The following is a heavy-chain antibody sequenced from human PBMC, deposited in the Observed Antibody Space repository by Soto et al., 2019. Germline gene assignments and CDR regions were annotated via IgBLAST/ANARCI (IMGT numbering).Heavy chain of an antibody. V-gene: IGHV3-33*01. CDR1: GFTFSSYG. D-gene: IGHD4-17*01. Sequence: QVQLVESGGGVVQPGRSLRLSCAASGFTFSSYGMHWVRQAPGKGLEWVAVIWYDGSNKYYADSVKGRFTISRDNSKKTLYLQMNSLRAEDTAVYYCARDPTVVTHDAFDIWGQGTMVTVSS. CDR3: ARDPTVVTHDAFDI. J-gene: IGHJ3*02. CDR2: IWYDGSNK.